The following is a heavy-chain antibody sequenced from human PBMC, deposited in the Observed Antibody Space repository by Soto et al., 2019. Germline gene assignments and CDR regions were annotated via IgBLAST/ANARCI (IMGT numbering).Heavy chain of an antibody. V-gene: IGHV4-39*01. CDR1: GASFSDANYY. J-gene: IGHJ3*02. Sequence: SETLSLTCIVSGASFSDANYYWVWIRQPPGEGLEWIGSIFYSGSTYHNPSLKSRVTISVDTSKNQFSLKLSSVTAADTAVYYCARPPTASLDAFDIWGQGTMVTVSS. CDR3: ARPPTASLDAFDI. CDR2: IFYSGST.